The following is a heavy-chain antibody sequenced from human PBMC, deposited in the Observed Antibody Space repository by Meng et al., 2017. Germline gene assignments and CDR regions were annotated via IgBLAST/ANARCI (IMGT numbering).Heavy chain of an antibody. CDR1: GYTFTDYY. D-gene: IGHD1-26*01. J-gene: IGHJ5*02. V-gene: IGHV1-69-2*01. CDR2: VDPEDGET. Sequence: VPLVKSGAEANKPRATVKFSCKVSGYTFTDYYLHWVQQAPGKGLEWMGLVDPEDGETIYAEKFQGRVTITADTSTDTAYMELSSLRSEDTAVYYCATDLYRDWFDPWGQGTLVTVSS. CDR3: ATDLYRDWFDP.